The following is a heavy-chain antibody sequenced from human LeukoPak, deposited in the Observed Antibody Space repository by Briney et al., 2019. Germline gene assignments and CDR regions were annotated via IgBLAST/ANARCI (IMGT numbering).Heavy chain of an antibody. J-gene: IGHJ6*03. CDR3: ARRHSIRGSWYYYYMDV. D-gene: IGHD3-3*02. CDR1: GGSISSSSYY. Sequence: SEALSLTCTVSGGSISSSSYYWGWIRQPPGKGLEWIGSIYYSGSTYYNPSLKSRVTISVDTSKNQFSLKLSSVTAADTAVYYCARRHSIRGSWYYYYMDVWGKGTTVTVSS. CDR2: IYYSGST. V-gene: IGHV4-39*01.